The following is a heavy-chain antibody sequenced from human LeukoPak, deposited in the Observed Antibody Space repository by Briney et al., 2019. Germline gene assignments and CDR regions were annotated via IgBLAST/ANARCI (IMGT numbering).Heavy chain of an antibody. Sequence: SETLSLTCTVSGGSISSYYWSWIRQPPGKGLERIGHIYYSGSTNYNPSLKSRVTISVDTSKNQFSLKLSSVTAADTAVYYCARRSYLDSSSSNWFDPWGQGTLVTVSS. CDR3: ARRSYLDSSSSNWFDP. CDR1: GGSISSYY. CDR2: IYYSGST. D-gene: IGHD6-13*01. J-gene: IGHJ5*02. V-gene: IGHV4-59*01.